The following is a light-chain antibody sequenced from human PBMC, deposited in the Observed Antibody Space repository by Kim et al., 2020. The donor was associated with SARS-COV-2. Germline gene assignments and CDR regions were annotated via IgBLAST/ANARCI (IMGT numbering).Light chain of an antibody. CDR2: YDN. CDR1: TSSIGRNT. V-gene: IGLV1-44*01. J-gene: IGLJ2*01. Sequence: GQRVTISCSGSTSSIGRNTVNWYQQLPGTAPKLLIYYDNQRPSGVPDRFSGSKSGTSASLAISGLQSEDEADYYCAAWDDSLNGLVFGGGTKLTVL. CDR3: AAWDDSLNGLV.